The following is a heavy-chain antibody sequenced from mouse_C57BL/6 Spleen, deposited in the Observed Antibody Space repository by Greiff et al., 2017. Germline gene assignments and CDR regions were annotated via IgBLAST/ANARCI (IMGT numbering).Heavy chain of an antibody. CDR1: GYAFSSYW. J-gene: IGHJ4*01. D-gene: IGHD3-3*01. Sequence: VQLQQSGAELVKPGASVKISCKASGYAFSSYWMNWVKQRPGKGLEWIGQIYPGDGDTNYNGKFKGKATLTADKSSSTAYMQLSSLTSEDSAVYFCARKGREYAMDYWGQGTSVTVSS. CDR2: IYPGDGDT. V-gene: IGHV1-80*01. CDR3: ARKGREYAMDY.